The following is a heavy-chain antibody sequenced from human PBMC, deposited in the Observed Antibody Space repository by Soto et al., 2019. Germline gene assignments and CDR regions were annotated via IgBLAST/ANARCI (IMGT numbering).Heavy chain of an antibody. J-gene: IGHJ4*02. D-gene: IGHD1-26*01. Sequence: GASVKVSCKASGGTFSSYAISWVRQAPGQGLEGMGGSIPIFGTANYAQKFQGRVTITADESTSTAYMELSSLRSEDTAVYYCARGGVGATVDYWGQGTLVPVSS. CDR2: SIPIFGTA. CDR3: ARGGVGATVDY. CDR1: GGTFSSYA. V-gene: IGHV1-69*13.